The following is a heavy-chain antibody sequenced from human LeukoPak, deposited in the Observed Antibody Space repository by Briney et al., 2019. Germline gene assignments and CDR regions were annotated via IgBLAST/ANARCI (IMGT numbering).Heavy chain of an antibody. V-gene: IGHV3-11*01. CDR3: ARNGYCSGGSCYDY. D-gene: IGHD2-15*01. Sequence: PGGSLRLSCAASGFTVSSNYMSWIRQAPGKGLEWVSYISSSGSTIYYADSVKGRFTISRDNAKNSLYLQMNSLRAEDTAVYYCARNGYCSGGSCYDYWGQGTLVTVSS. J-gene: IGHJ4*02. CDR1: GFTVSSNY. CDR2: ISSSGSTI.